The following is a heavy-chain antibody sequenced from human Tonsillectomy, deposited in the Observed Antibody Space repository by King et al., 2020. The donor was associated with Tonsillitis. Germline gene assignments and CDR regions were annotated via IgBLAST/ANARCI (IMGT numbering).Heavy chain of an antibody. CDR3: ARDGSTGWLAD. Sequence: VQLVESGAEVRKPGASVKVSCKASGYTFTGDYMHWVRQAPGQGLEWMGGINPKSGGTDYAQKFQGRVSVTRDTSISPAYMELSRLGSDDTAVYYCARDGSTGWLADWGQGTLVTVSS. CDR2: INPKSGGT. D-gene: IGHD6-19*01. CDR1: GYTFTGDY. J-gene: IGHJ4*02. V-gene: IGHV1-2*02.